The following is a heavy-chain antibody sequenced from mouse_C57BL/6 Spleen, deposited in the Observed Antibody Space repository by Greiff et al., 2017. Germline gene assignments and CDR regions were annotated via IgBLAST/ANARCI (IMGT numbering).Heavy chain of an antibody. D-gene: IGHD3-2*02. Sequence: QVHVKQSGAELVRPGASVTLSCKASGYTFTDYEMHWVKQTPVHGLEWIGAIDPETGGTAYNQKFKGKAILTADKSSSTAYMELRSLTSEDSAVCDGTLDGSGSGFAYWGQGALVTVSA. CDR1: GYTFTDYE. J-gene: IGHJ3*01. CDR3: TLDGSGSGFAY. V-gene: IGHV1-15*01. CDR2: IDPETGGT.